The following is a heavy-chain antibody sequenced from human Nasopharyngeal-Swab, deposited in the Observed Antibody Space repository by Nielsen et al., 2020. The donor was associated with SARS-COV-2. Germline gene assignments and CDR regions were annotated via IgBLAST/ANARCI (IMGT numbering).Heavy chain of an antibody. CDR1: GDSISTGRYS. D-gene: IGHD6-13*01. J-gene: IGHJ5*02. Sequence: GSLRLSCAVSGDSISTGRYSWDWLRQPPGKGLEWIGSIYYSGTTYYNPSLKSRVTISVDTSKNQFSLKLNSATAADTAVYYCARWSSWYNWLDPWGQGTQVIVSS. CDR3: ARWSSWYNWLDP. CDR2: IYYSGTT. V-gene: IGHV4-39*01.